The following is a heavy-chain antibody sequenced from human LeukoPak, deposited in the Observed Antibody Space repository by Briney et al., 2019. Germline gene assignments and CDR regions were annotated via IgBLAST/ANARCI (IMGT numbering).Heavy chain of an antibody. CDR1: GFTFSSYG. D-gene: IGHD1-1*01. CDR3: AKVGLEGPYYYCMDV. Sequence: PGGSLRLSCAASGFTFSSYGMHWVRQAPGKGLEWVAVIWYDGSNKYYADSVKGRFTISRDNSKNTLYLRMNSLRAEDTAVYYCAKVGLEGPYYYCMDVWGKGTTVTVSS. V-gene: IGHV3-33*06. J-gene: IGHJ6*03. CDR2: IWYDGSNK.